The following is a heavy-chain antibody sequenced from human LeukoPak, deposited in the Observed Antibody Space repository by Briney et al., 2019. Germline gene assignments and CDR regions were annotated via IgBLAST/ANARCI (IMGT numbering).Heavy chain of an antibody. V-gene: IGHV3-7*01. J-gene: IGHJ6*02. CDR1: GFIFSNYY. CDR3: ARERWSLYSNDYYYYGLDV. D-gene: IGHD3-3*01. CDR2: IKQDGSEK. Sequence: PGGSLRLSCAASGFIFSNYYMNWVRQAPGKGLERVAHIKQDGSEKNYVDSVKGRFTISRDNAKNSLYLQMSSLRAEDTAVYYCARERWSLYSNDYYYYGLDVWGQGTTVTVSS.